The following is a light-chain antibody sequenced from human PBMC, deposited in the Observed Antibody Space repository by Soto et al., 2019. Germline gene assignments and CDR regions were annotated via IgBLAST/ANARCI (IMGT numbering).Light chain of an antibody. CDR1: QIISTD. CDR2: AAS. V-gene: IGKV1-39*01. CDR3: QQSHSSPPWT. Sequence: DIQITHSASSLSASVIYRVTITCRTSQIISTDLNWYQQKPGKAPKLLIYAASRLPSGVPSRFSGSGSGTDFTLTISSLQPEDFATYYCQQSHSSPPWTFGQGTKVDI. J-gene: IGKJ1*01.